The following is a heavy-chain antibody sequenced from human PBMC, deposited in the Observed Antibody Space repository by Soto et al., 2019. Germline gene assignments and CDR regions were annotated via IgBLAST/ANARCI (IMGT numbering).Heavy chain of an antibody. J-gene: IGHJ2*01. Sequence: QVQLQESGPGLVKPSETLSLTCTVSGGSIRGGIYYWSWVRQSPGKGLEWLGYIFHSGSTFYNPSLGSRVTISVETSKNQFSLRLSAVTAADTAVYYCARESIPLTTDLYFALWGRGTLVTVSS. V-gene: IGHV4-30-4*01. D-gene: IGHD4-17*01. CDR3: ARESIPLTTDLYFAL. CDR2: IFHSGST. CDR1: GGSIRGGIYY.